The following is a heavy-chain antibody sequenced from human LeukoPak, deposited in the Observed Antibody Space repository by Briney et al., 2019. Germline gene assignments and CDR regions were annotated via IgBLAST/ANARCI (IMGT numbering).Heavy chain of an antibody. CDR1: GFTFRNYW. CDR3: AREPYYDFWSGYYHYYYYGMDV. D-gene: IGHD3-3*01. CDR2: IKTDGSNT. V-gene: IGHV3-74*01. J-gene: IGHJ6*02. Sequence: PGGSLRLSCTVSGFTFRNYWMHWVRQAPEKGLVWVSGIKTDGSNTNYADSVKGRFTISRDFSKNTVFLHMNSLRAEDTAVYYCAREPYYDFWSGYYHYYYYGMDVWGQGTTVTVSS.